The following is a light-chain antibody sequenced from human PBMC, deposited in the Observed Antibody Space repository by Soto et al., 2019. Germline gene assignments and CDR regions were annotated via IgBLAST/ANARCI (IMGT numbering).Light chain of an antibody. J-gene: IGKJ1*01. CDR3: QQSHSSPPWT. CDR2: GTS. V-gene: IGKV3-20*01. Sequence: EIVLTQSPGTLSLSLGERATLSCRASHSLITSYLAWYQQKVGQAPRLLIYGTSIRATGIPDRFSGSGSGTDFTLTISRLEPEDFAVYYCQQSHSSPPWTFGQGTKVDI. CDR1: HSLITSY.